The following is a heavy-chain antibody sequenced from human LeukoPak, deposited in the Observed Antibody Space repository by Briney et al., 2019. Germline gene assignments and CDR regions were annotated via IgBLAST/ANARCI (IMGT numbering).Heavy chain of an antibody. D-gene: IGHD4-17*01. V-gene: IGHV4-31*03. CDR3: TRGPVYGADPSGFDP. CDR1: GDSIGSAYYY. J-gene: IGHJ5*02. CDR2: IYYSGNT. Sequence: SQTLSLTCNVSGDSIGSAYYYWSWIRQHPGKGLEWIGYIYYSGNTYYNPSLKSRVSMSVDKSKTQFSLKLSSVTAADTAVYYCTRGPVYGADPSGFDPWGQGTLVTVSS.